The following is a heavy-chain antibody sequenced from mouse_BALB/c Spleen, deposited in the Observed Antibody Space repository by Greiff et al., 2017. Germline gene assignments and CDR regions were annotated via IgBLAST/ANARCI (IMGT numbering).Heavy chain of an antibody. CDR2: ILPGSGST. J-gene: IGHJ2*01. V-gene: IGHV1-9*01. Sequence: VKLQESGAELMKPGASVKISCKATGYTFSSYWIEWVKQRPGHGLEWIGEILPGSGSTNYNEKFKGKATFTADTSSNTAYMQLSSLTSEDSAVYYCARRSLRGYYFDYWGQGTTLTVSS. CDR3: ARRSLRGYYFDY. CDR1: GYTFSSYW. D-gene: IGHD1-2*01.